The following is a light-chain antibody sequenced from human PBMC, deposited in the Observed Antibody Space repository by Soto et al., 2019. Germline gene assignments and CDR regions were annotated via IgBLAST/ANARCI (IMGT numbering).Light chain of an antibody. Sequence: IQMPPSPSTLSSSVGDRVTITCRASQSISSWLAWYQQKPGKAPKLLIYDASSLESGVPSRFSGSGSGTEFTLTISSLQPDDFATYYCQQYNSYSGTLGQGTKVDIK. J-gene: IGKJ1*01. V-gene: IGKV1-5*01. CDR1: QSISSW. CDR2: DAS. CDR3: QQYNSYSGT.